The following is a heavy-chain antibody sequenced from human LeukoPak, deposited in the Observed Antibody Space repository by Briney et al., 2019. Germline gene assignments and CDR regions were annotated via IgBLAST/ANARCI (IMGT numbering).Heavy chain of an antibody. CDR1: GFTFSSFA. Sequence: GGSLRLSCSASGFTFSSFAMHWVRQAPGKGLEYVSTVTRNGGTTYYADSVKGRFAASRDNSKNTLYLQMNSLRAEDTAVYYCARGRSGYGPFDAFDIWGQGTWVTVSS. J-gene: IGHJ3*02. CDR3: ARGRSGYGPFDAFDI. CDR2: VTRNGGTT. V-gene: IGHV3-64*04. D-gene: IGHD3-22*01.